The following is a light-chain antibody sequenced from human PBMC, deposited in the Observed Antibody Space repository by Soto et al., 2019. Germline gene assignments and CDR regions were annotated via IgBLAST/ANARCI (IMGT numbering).Light chain of an antibody. V-gene: IGKV3-15*01. CDR2: GAS. Sequence: EIVMTQSPATLSVSPGERATLSCRASQSVSSNLAWYQQKPGQAPKLLIYGASSRATGIPARFSGSGSGTEFTLTISSLQSEDFAVYYCQQYNNYPNTFGQGTRVEIK. J-gene: IGKJ5*01. CDR3: QQYNNYPNT. CDR1: QSVSSN.